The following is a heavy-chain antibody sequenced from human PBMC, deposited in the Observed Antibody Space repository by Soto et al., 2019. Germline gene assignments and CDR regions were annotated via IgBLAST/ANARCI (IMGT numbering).Heavy chain of an antibody. CDR3: ARDSYALSSFALDF. Sequence: QVQLQESGSGLVETFQTLSLTCTVSGDSIGSGGFPWTWIRQSTGKGLEWIGYVYRTGATSYNPSLEGRASISVDTSRNQFSLKLKSVTPADTAVYFCARDSYALSSFALDFWGRGTAVTVSS. CDR2: VYRTGAT. J-gene: IGHJ6*02. D-gene: IGHD2-2*01. V-gene: IGHV4-30-2*06. CDR1: GDSIGSGGFP.